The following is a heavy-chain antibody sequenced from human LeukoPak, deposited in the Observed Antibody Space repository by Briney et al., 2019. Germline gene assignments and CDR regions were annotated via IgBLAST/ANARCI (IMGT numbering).Heavy chain of an antibody. V-gene: IGHV4-34*01. Sequence: SETLSLTCAVYGGSFSGFYWNWIRQPPGKGLEWIGEIDHSGSTNYNPSLKSRVTISVDTSDNRFSLKLTSVIAADTAVYYCARVFQLPFNYFDPWGQGALVTVSS. CDR1: GGSFSGFY. J-gene: IGHJ5*02. CDR3: ARVFQLPFNYFDP. CDR2: IDHSGST.